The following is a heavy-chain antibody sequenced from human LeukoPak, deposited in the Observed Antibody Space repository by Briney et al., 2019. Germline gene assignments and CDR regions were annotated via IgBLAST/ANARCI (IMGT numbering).Heavy chain of an antibody. CDR2: ISGSGGNT. CDR3: AKSWATVTTGSSDWFDP. D-gene: IGHD4-17*01. J-gene: IGHJ5*02. V-gene: IGHV3-23*01. Sequence: TGGSLRLSCAASGFTFNNYAMSWVRQAPGKGLEWVSAISGSGGNTYYADSVKGRFTISRDHSKNTLYLQMSSLRAEDTAVYYCAKSWATVTTGSSDWFDPWGQGTLVTVSS. CDR1: GFTFNNYA.